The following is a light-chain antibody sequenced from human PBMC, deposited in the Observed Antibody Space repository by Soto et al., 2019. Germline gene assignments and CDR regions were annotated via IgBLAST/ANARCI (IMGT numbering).Light chain of an antibody. V-gene: IGKV1-39*01. J-gene: IGKJ1*01. Sequence: DIQMTQSPSSLSASVGDSVTITCRASQTISIFLNWYQQKPGKAPKLLIYSASSLQSGVPSRFSGSGSGTDFTLTISSLQPEDFATYYCQQSYSTLWTFGQGTKVEIK. CDR2: SAS. CDR1: QTISIF. CDR3: QQSYSTLWT.